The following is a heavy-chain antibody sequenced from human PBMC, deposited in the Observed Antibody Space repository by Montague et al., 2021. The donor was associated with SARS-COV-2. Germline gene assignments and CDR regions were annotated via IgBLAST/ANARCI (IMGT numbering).Heavy chain of an antibody. V-gene: IGHV4-59*01. CDR2: IYYSGST. CDR1: GSSISSYY. CDR3: ARNLVVHYWYGMDV. J-gene: IGHJ6*02. D-gene: IGHD2-15*01. Sequence: SETLSLTCTVAGSSISSYYWSWIRQPPGKGLEWIGYIYYSGSTNYNPSLKSRVTISVDTSKNQFSLNLSSVTAADTAVYYCARNLVVHYWYGMDVWGQGTTVTVSS.